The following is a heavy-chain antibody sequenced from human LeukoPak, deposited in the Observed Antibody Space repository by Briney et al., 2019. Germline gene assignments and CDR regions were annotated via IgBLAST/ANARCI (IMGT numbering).Heavy chain of an antibody. D-gene: IGHD5-18*01. Sequence: SETLSLTCAVYGGPFSGYYWSWIRQPAGKGLEWIGRIYTSGSTNYNPSLKSRVTISVDTSKNQFSLKLSSVTAADTAVYYCAREIGGYTYGYVPREVSYYFDYWGQGTLVTVSS. J-gene: IGHJ4*02. CDR3: AREIGGYTYGYVPREVSYYFDY. V-gene: IGHV4-4*07. CDR1: GGPFSGYY. CDR2: IYTSGST.